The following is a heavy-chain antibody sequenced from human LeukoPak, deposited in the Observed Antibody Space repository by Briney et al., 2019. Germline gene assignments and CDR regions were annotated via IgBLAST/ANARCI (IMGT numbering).Heavy chain of an antibody. CDR2: IKQDGSEK. CDR3: AIKSQDSSGFNLWVAFDI. J-gene: IGHJ3*02. Sequence: GGSLRLSCAASGFTLSSYWMSWVRQTPGKGLGWVANIKQDGSEKYYVDSVKGRFTISRDNGKNSLYPQMNSLRAEDTAVYYCAIKSQDSSGFNLWVAFDIWGQGTMVTVSS. D-gene: IGHD6-19*01. CDR1: GFTLSSYW. V-gene: IGHV3-7*03.